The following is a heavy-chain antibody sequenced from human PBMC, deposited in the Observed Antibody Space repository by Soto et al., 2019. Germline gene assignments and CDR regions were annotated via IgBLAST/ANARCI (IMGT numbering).Heavy chain of an antibody. J-gene: IGHJ6*02. CDR3: ARDKDREQLGGNYDYTLDV. D-gene: IGHD1-1*01. CDR2: IIPIFRTP. Sequence: QVQLVQSGAEVVKPGSSVKVSCKASGDTFDTFAISWVRQAPGQGLEWMGGIIPIFRTPDYGQKFQGRVTITADESTSTAYMALSSLRSEDTAVYYCARDKDREQLGGNYDYTLDVWGQGTTVTVSS. V-gene: IGHV1-69*12. CDR1: GDTFDTFA.